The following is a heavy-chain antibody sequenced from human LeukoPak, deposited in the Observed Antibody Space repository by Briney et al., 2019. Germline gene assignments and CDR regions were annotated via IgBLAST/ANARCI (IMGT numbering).Heavy chain of an antibody. V-gene: IGHV3-74*01. CDR3: ARGGLTGTTIPYFDY. D-gene: IGHD1-7*01. CDR1: GFTFSDYY. CDR2: INSDGSST. Sequence: GGSLRLSCAASGFTFSDYYMSWIRQAPGKGLEWVSRINSDGSSTSYADAVKGRFTISRDDAKNTLYLRMNSLRAEDTAVYYCARGGLTGTTIPYFDYWGQGTLVTVSS. J-gene: IGHJ4*02.